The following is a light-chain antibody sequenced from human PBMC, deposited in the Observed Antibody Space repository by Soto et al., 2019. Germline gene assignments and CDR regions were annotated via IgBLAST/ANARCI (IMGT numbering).Light chain of an antibody. CDR3: AAWDDILSGWV. Sequence: QSVLTQPPSASVTPGQRVTISCSGSSANIGSTYVYWYQQLPGTAPKLLIYSNNQRPSGVPDRVSGSKSGTSASLAISVLRSEDEADYYCAAWDDILSGWVFGGGTKLTVL. J-gene: IGLJ3*02. V-gene: IGLV1-47*02. CDR1: SANIGSTY. CDR2: SNN.